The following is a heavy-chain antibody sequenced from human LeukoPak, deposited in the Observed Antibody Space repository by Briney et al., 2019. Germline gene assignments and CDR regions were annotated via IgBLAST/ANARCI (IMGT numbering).Heavy chain of an antibody. Sequence: GGSLRLSCAASGFTFSSYAMKWVRQAPGKGLEWVSAISGSGGSTYYADSVKGRFTISRDNSKNTLYLQMNSLRAEDTAVYYCAKGGYSIAAYYYYYYMDVWGKGTTVTVSS. CDR2: ISGSGGST. V-gene: IGHV3-23*01. D-gene: IGHD6-25*01. CDR3: AKGGYSIAAYYYYYYMDV. CDR1: GFTFSSYA. J-gene: IGHJ6*03.